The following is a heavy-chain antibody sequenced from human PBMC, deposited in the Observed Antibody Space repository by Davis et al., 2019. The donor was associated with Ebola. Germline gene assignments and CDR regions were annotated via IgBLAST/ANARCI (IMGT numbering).Heavy chain of an antibody. Sequence: SETLSLTCTVSGGSISSGDYYWSWIRQPPGKGLEWIGYIYYSGSTYYYPSLKSRVTISVDTSKNQFSLKLSSVTAADTAVYYCARRTPVGGYYWGQGTLVTVSS. J-gene: IGHJ4*02. CDR3: ARRTPVGGYY. CDR1: GGSISSGDYY. D-gene: IGHD3-16*01. V-gene: IGHV4-30-4*01. CDR2: IYYSGST.